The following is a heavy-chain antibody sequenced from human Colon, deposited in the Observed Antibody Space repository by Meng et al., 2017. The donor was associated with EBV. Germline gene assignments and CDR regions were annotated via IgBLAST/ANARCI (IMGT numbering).Heavy chain of an antibody. CDR2: IYHSGST. CDR3: ARDTSTWGNKGLDH. V-gene: IGHV4-30-2*01. CDR1: GDSVTNGGYS. D-gene: IGHD7-27*01. Sequence: QIQRQESGSGLVKPSQTLSLTCVVSGDSVTNGGYSWSWIRQPPGKGLEWIGYIYHSGSTKYNPSLKSRVTISVDTSKNQFSLKLSSVTAADTAVYYCARDTSTWGNKGLDHWGQGILVTVSS. J-gene: IGHJ4*02.